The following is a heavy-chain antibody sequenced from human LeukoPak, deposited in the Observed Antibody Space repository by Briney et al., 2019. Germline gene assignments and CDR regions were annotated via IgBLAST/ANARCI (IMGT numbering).Heavy chain of an antibody. CDR3: ARHVYGDLPRIGY. D-gene: IGHD4-17*01. V-gene: IGHV4-38-2*02. CDR1: GYSISSGYY. CDR2: IYYSGNT. Sequence: SETLSLTCTVSGYSISSGYYWGWIRQPPGKGLEWIGSIYYSGNTYYNASLKSQVSISIDTSKNQFSLRLTSVTAADTAVYYCARHVYGDLPRIGYWGQGTLVTVSS. J-gene: IGHJ4*02.